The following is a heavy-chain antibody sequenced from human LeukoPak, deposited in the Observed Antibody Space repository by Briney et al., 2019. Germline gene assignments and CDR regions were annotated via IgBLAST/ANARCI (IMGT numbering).Heavy chain of an antibody. CDR3: TTSMVPAAMGEYAFDV. V-gene: IGHV3-15*01. D-gene: IGHD2-2*01. Sequence: PGGSLRLSCAASGFTFTNAWMSWVRQTPGKGLEWIARIKSKTDGGTTDYAAPVKGRFTISRDDSKNTLYLQMNSLKTEDTAVYYCTTSMVPAAMGEYAFDVWGQGTMVSVSS. CDR2: IKSKTDGGTT. CDR1: GFTFTNAW. J-gene: IGHJ3*01.